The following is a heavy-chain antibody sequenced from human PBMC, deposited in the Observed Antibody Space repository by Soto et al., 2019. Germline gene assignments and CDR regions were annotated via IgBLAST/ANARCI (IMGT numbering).Heavy chain of an antibody. D-gene: IGHD4-17*01. J-gene: IGHJ6*02. CDR2: ISYDGSNK. Sequence: QVQLVESGGGVVQPGRSLRLSCAASGFTFSSYGMHWVRQAPGKGLEWVAVISYDGSNKYYADSVKGRFTISRDNSKNTLYLQMNSLRAEDTAVCYCAKGSTVVTPYYYYGMDVWGQGTTVTVSS. CDR3: AKGSTVVTPYYYYGMDV. CDR1: GFTFSSYG. V-gene: IGHV3-30*18.